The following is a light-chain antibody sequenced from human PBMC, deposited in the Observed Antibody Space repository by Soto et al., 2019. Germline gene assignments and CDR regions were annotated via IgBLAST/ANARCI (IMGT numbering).Light chain of an antibody. CDR2: DAS. CDR3: QQYNSYSWT. Sequence: DIQMTQSPSTLSASVGDRVTITCRASQSISSWLAWYQQKPGKAPKLLIYDASSLESGVPSRFSGSGSGTEFTLTISSLQPDDCATYDGQQYNSYSWTFGQGTKVEIK. J-gene: IGKJ1*01. V-gene: IGKV1-5*01. CDR1: QSISSW.